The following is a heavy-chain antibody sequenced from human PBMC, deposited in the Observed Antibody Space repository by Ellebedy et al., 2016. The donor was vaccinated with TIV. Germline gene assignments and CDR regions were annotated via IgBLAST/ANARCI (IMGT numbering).Heavy chain of an antibody. D-gene: IGHD2-15*01. CDR1: GYSFSTYW. V-gene: IGHV5-51*01. J-gene: IGHJ4*02. CDR2: IYPGDSDT. Sequence: GESLKISCKASGYSFSTYWIGWVRQMSGKGLEWMGIIYPGDSDTRYSPSFQGQVTISADKSISTAYLQWRSLKASDTAMYYCSRVGEVAATPCSYWGQGTLVTVSS. CDR3: SRVGEVAATPCSY.